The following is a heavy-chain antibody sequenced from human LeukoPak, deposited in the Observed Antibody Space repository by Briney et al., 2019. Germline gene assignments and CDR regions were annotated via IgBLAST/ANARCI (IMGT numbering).Heavy chain of an antibody. CDR3: ARDRPHYGDYEGSDY. J-gene: IGHJ4*02. V-gene: IGHV3-74*01. CDR1: GFTFSRYW. D-gene: IGHD4-17*01. Sequence: GGSLRLSCAISGFTFSRYWMNWVRQAPGKGLVCVSRINIDGSSTSYADSVKGRFTISRDNAKNTLYLQMNSLRAEDTAVYYCARDRPHYGDYEGSDYWGQGTLVTVSS. CDR2: INIDGSST.